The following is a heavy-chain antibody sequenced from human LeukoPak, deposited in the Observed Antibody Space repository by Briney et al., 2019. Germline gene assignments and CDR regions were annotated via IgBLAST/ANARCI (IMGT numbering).Heavy chain of an antibody. CDR3: ARIIAADNVPYYYYMDV. Sequence: GGSLRLSCATSGFTFTSYSMNWVRQAPGKGLEWVSSISSYSTYIYYADSVKGRFTISRDNAKNSVYLQMNSLGAEDTAVYYCARIIAADNVPYYYYMDVWGTGTTVTISS. CDR1: GFTFTSYS. D-gene: IGHD6-13*01. CDR2: ISSYSTYI. J-gene: IGHJ6*03. V-gene: IGHV3-21*01.